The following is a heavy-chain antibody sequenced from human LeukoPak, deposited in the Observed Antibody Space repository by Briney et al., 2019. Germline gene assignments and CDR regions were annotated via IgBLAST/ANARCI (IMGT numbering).Heavy chain of an antibody. V-gene: IGHV1-46*01. J-gene: IGHJ4*02. CDR1: GYTFPSYF. Sequence: ASVKVSCKASGYTFPSYFMHWVRQAPGQGLEWMGIINPTGGSTTYAQKFQGRVTITADESTSTAYMELSSLRSEDTAVYYCARDCSGGSCYAAFDYGGQGTLVTVSS. CDR3: ARDCSGGSCYAAFDY. D-gene: IGHD2-15*01. CDR2: INPTGGST.